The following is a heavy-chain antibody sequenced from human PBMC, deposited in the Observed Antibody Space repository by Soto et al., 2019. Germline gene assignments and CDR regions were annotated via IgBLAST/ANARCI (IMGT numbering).Heavy chain of an antibody. CDR2: AIPMLNTA. D-gene: IGHD2-8*01. CDR3: ARDRGLCGHAN. V-gene: IGHV1-69*14. Sequence: QVQLVQSGAEVKKPGSSVKVSCKASGGTFSSNSSSWVRQAPGQGLEGMGGAIPMLNTAQYARKFQGRVTIIEDKSTNTSHMELRSLTSEDKAVYSCARDRGLCGHANLGQGTRVTVAS. J-gene: IGHJ4*02. CDR1: GGTFSSNS.